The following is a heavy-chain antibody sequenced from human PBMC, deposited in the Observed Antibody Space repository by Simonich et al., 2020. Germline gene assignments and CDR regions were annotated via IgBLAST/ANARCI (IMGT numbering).Heavy chain of an antibody. J-gene: IGHJ6*02. CDR2: ISSSGSTI. V-gene: IGHV3-48*03. CDR1: GFTFSSYE. CDR3: ARDFRLQLVEIGTYYYYGMDV. D-gene: IGHD6-6*01. Sequence: EVQLVESGGGLVQPGGSLRLSCAASGFTFSSYELNWVRQAPGKGLEWVTYISSSGSTIYYADSVKGRVTSPRENAKNALYLQMNSLGAEDTAVYYCARDFRLQLVEIGTYYYYGMDVWGQGTTVTVSS.